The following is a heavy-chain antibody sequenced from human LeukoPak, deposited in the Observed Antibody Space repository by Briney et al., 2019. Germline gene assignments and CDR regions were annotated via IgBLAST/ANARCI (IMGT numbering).Heavy chain of an antibody. CDR1: GYTFTDYQ. V-gene: IGHV1-2*02. J-gene: IGHJ4*02. D-gene: IGHD3-22*01. Sequence: ASVKVSCKASGYTFTDYQMHWVRQAPGQGLEWMGWINPNIDGTYYAQTFQGRVTMTGDTSISTAYMELSRLRSDDTAVYYCAREPSNYYDSSGYYNWGQGTLVTVSS. CDR2: INPNIDGT. CDR3: AREPSNYYDSSGYYN.